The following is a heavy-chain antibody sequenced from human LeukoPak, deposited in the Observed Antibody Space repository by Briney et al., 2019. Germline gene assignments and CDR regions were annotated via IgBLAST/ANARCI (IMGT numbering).Heavy chain of an antibody. D-gene: IGHD3-22*01. CDR2: ISWNGGRT. CDR1: GFIFDDYA. V-gene: IGHV3-9*01. Sequence: GGSLRLSCAASGFIFDDYAMHWVRQAPGKGLEWVSGISWNGGRTAYADSVKGRLTISRDNAKNFLYLQMNSLRAEDTALYYCAKPIYDSSGYTIVGFDYWGQGTLVTVSS. J-gene: IGHJ4*02. CDR3: AKPIYDSSGYTIVGFDY.